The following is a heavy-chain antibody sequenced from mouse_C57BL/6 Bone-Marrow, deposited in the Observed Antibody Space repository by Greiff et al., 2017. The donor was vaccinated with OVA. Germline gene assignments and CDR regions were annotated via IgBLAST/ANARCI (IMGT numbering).Heavy chain of an antibody. D-gene: IGHD2-5*01. J-gene: IGHJ2*01. Sequence: EVQRVESGGGLVQSGRSLRLSCATSGFTFSDFYMEWVRQAPGKGLEWIAASRNKANDYTTEYSASVKGRFIVSRDTSQSILYLQMNALRAEDTAIYYCARESYYSNFVDYWGQGTTLTVSS. CDR2: SRNKANDYTT. CDR1: GFTFSDFY. CDR3: ARESYYSNFVDY. V-gene: IGHV7-1*01.